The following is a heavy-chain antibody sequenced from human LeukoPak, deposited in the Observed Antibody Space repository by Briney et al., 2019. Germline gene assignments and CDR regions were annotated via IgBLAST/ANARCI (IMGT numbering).Heavy chain of an antibody. CDR2: ISAYNGNT. CDR1: GYTFSGYY. J-gene: IGHJ4*02. V-gene: IGHV1-18*04. Sequence: ASVKVSCKASGYTFSGYYMHWVRQAPGQGLEWMGWISAYNGNTNYAQKLQGRVTMTTDTSTSTAYMELRSLRSDDTAVYYCARDTTLGDYWGQGTLVTVSS. D-gene: IGHD1-14*01. CDR3: ARDTTLGDY.